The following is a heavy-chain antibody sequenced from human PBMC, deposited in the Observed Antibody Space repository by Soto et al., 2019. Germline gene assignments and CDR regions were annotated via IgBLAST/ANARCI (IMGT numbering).Heavy chain of an antibody. CDR1: GFTFSSYW. CDR3: ARVGYYDSSGPSPSPDAFDI. J-gene: IGHJ3*02. Sequence: GGSLRLSCAASGFTFSSYWMHWVRQAPGKGLVWVSRINSDGSSTSYADSVKGRFTISRDNAKNTLYLQMNSLRAEDTAVYYCARVGYYDSSGPSPSPDAFDIWGQGTMVTVSS. CDR2: INSDGSST. D-gene: IGHD3-22*01. V-gene: IGHV3-74*01.